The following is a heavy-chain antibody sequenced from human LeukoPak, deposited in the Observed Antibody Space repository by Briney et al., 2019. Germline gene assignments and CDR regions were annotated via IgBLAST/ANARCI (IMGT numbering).Heavy chain of an antibody. CDR1: GYSFTSYW. J-gene: IGHJ6*02. Sequence: KRGESLKISCKGSGYSFTSYWIGWVRQMPGKGLEWMGIIYPGDSDTRYSPSFQGQVTISADKSISTAYLQWSSLKASDTAMYYGARLRIQLRGDYYYGMDVWGQGTTVTVSS. D-gene: IGHD5-18*01. CDR2: IYPGDSDT. CDR3: ARLRIQLRGDYYYGMDV. V-gene: IGHV5-51*01.